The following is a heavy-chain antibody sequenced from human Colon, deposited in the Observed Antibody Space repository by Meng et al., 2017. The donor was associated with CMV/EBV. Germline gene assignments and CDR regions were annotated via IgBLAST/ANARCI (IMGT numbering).Heavy chain of an antibody. CDR2: INPNSGGT. J-gene: IGHJ4*02. D-gene: IGHD2-2*01. Sequence: ASVKVSCKASGYTFTSYYMHWVRQAPGQGLEWMGWINPNSGGTNYAQKFQGRVTMTRDTSISTAYMELSRLRSDDTAVYYCAREYCSSTSCYFYSDYWGQGTLVTVSS. V-gene: IGHV1-2*02. CDR1: GYTFTSYY. CDR3: AREYCSSTSCYFYSDY.